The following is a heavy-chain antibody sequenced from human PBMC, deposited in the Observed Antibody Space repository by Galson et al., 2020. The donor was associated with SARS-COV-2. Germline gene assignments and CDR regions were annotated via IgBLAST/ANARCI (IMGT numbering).Heavy chain of an antibody. V-gene: IGHV3-23*01. CDR1: GFTFSSYD. CDR3: AKGDPYYDFWGGDADY. Sequence: GGSLRLSCAASGFTFSSYDMNWVRQAPGKGLEWVSAISGSGGSTYYADSVKGRFTISRDNSKNTLYLQRNSLRAEDTAVYYCAKGDPYYDFWGGDADYWGQGTLVTVSA. J-gene: IGHJ4*02. D-gene: IGHD3-3*01. CDR2: ISGSGGST.